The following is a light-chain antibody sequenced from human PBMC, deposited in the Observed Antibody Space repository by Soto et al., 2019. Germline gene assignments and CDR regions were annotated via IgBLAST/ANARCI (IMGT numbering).Light chain of an antibody. CDR3: QQRYSTLSIS. CDR2: AAS. J-gene: IGKJ5*01. V-gene: IGKV1-39*01. Sequence: DFQMTQSPSSLSASVGDRVTITCRASESISRHLNWYQQKPGKAPNLLIYAASTLQNGVPSRFSGSGSGTDFTLTISSLQPEDFATYYCQQRYSTLSISFGQGTRQEIK. CDR1: ESISRH.